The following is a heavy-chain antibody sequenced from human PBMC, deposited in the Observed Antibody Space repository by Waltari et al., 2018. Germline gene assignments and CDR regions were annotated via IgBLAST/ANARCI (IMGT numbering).Heavy chain of an antibody. CDR3: ARVPVIYNWFDP. V-gene: IGHV4-39*01. CDR1: GGSISSSSYY. CDR2: IYYSGST. D-gene: IGHD2-2*01. Sequence: QLQLQESGPGLVKPSETLSLTCTVSGGSISSSSYYWGWIRQPPGKGLEWIGSIYYSGSTYYNPSLKSRVTISVDTSKNQCSLKLSSVTAADTAVYYCARVPVIYNWFDPWGQGTLVTVSS. J-gene: IGHJ5*02.